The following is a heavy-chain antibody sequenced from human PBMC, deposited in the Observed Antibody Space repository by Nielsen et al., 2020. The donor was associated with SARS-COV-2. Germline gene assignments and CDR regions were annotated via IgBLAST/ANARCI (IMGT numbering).Heavy chain of an antibody. CDR1: GYSFTNFW. CDR3: ARRQQQTVFDY. J-gene: IGHJ4*02. CDR2: IYPGESDT. V-gene: IGHV5-51*01. D-gene: IGHD6-13*01. Sequence: GESLKISCRTSGYSFTNFWIGWVRQMPGKGLEWMGIIYPGESDTRYSPSFQGQVTISADKSISTAYLQWSSLKASDTAMYYCARRQQQTVFDYWGQGTQVTVS.